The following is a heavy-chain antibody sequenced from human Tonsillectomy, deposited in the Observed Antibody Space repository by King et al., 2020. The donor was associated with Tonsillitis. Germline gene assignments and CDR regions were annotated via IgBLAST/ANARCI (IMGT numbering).Heavy chain of an antibody. CDR1: GDSIRSAKW. Sequence: VQLQESGPGLVKPSGTLSLTCAVSGDSIRSAKWWSWVRLSPGKGLEWIGEIFHSGSTTYTPSLNSRVTISVNKSNNQFSLKLHSVTAADTAVYYCARARYYGDLKAFEIWGQGTMVMVSS. CDR3: ARARYYGDLKAFEI. CDR2: IFHSGST. D-gene: IGHD4-17*01. J-gene: IGHJ3*02. V-gene: IGHV4-4*02.